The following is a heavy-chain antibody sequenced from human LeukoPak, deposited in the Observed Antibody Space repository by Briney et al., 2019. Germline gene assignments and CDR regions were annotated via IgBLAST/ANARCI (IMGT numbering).Heavy chain of an antibody. CDR2: IYTSGTT. J-gene: IGHJ4*02. CDR1: GASLSSYY. Sequence: SETLSLTCAVSGASLSSYYWSWIRQLAGKGLEWIGRIYTSGTTDYNTSLKSRVTMSVDTSKTQFAPELRAVTAADRAVYFCARGRGYVDYWGQGTLVTVSS. V-gene: IGHV4-4*07. CDR3: ARGRGYVDY.